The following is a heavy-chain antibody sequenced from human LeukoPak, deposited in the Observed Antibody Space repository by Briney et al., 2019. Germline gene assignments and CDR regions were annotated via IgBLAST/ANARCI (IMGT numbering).Heavy chain of an antibody. CDR1: GFTFSNYA. D-gene: IGHD3-22*01. CDR2: ITGSGGRT. CDR3: ARGSFRHYYDSSGYYYPLDY. J-gene: IGHJ4*02. V-gene: IGHV3-23*01. Sequence: PGGSLRLSCAASGFTFSNYAMSWLRQAPGKGLEWVSAITGSGGRTYYVDSVKGRFTISRDNAKNTLYLQMNSLRAEDTAVYYCARGSFRHYYDSSGYYYPLDYWGQGTLVTVSS.